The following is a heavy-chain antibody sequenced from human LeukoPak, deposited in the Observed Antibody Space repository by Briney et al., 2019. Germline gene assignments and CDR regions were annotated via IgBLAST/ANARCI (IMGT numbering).Heavy chain of an antibody. CDR3: ARARIQLWSYYFDY. CDR1: GGSISSYY. J-gene: IGHJ4*02. CDR2: IYYSGST. D-gene: IGHD5-18*01. V-gene: IGHV4-59*01. Sequence: PSETLSLTCTVSGGSISSYYWSWIRQPPGKGLEWIGYIYYSGSTNYNPSLKGRVTISVDTSKNQFSLKLSSVTAADTAVYYCARARIQLWSYYFDYWGQGTLVTVSS.